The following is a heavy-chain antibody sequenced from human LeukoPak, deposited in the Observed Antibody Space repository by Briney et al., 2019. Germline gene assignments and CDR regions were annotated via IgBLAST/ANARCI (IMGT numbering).Heavy chain of an antibody. CDR2: INPNSGGT. V-gene: IGHV1-2*02. Sequence: GASVKVSFKASGYTFTFYYMHWVRQAPGQGLEWMGWINPNSGGTNYAQKFQGRVTMTRDTSISTAYMELSRLRSDDTAVYYCARGHNIVVVVAAHYWGQGTLVTVSS. D-gene: IGHD2-15*01. J-gene: IGHJ4*02. CDR3: ARGHNIVVVVAAHY. CDR1: GYTFTFYY.